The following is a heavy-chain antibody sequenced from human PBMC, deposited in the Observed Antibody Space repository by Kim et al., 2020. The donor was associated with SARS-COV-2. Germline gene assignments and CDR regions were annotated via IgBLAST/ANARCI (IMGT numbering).Heavy chain of an antibody. CDR3: ARGLSDP. Sequence: YNGNTNYAQKLQGRVNMTTDTSTSTAYMELRSLRSDDTAVYYCARGLSDPWGQGTLVTVSS. CDR2: YNGNT. V-gene: IGHV1-18*01. J-gene: IGHJ5*02.